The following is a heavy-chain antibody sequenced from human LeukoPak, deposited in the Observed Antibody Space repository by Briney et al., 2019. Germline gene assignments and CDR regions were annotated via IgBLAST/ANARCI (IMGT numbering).Heavy chain of an antibody. J-gene: IGHJ4*02. CDR1: GYSITSGYY. Sequence: SETLSLTCIVSGYSITSGYYWGWIRQPPGKGLEWIGSIYYSGSTYCNPSLKSRVTISVDTSKNQFSLKLSSVTAADTAVYYCARDRANMYYYDSSGYPIWGQGTLVTVSS. V-gene: IGHV4-38-2*02. CDR3: ARDRANMYYYDSSGYPI. D-gene: IGHD3-22*01. CDR2: IYYSGST.